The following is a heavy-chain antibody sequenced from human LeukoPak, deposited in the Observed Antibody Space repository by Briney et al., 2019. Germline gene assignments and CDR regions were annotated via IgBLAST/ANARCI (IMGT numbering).Heavy chain of an antibody. CDR1: GYTFTGYY. CDR2: INPNSGGT. Sequence: ASVKVSCKASGYTFTGYYMHWVRQAPGQGLEWMGWINPNSGGTNYAQKFQGRVTMTRDTSISTAYMELSRLRSDDTAVYYCAKGGGWYRGDYYYYMDVWGKGTTVTVSS. D-gene: IGHD6-19*01. J-gene: IGHJ6*03. V-gene: IGHV1-2*02. CDR3: AKGGGWYRGDYYYYMDV.